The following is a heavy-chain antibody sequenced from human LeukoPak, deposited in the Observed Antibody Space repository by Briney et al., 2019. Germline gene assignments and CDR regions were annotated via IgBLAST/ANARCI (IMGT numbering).Heavy chain of an antibody. CDR3: AGGRYYYGSGSTNWFDP. D-gene: IGHD3-10*01. V-gene: IGHV4-61*02. Sequence: SQTLSLTRIVSGGSISSGSYYWRWIRQPAGKGLEWIGRIYTSGSTNYNPSLKSRVTISVDTSKNQFSLKLSSVTAADTAVYYCAGGRYYYGSGSTNWFDPWGQGTLVTVSS. CDR1: GGSISSGSYY. CDR2: IYTSGST. J-gene: IGHJ5*02.